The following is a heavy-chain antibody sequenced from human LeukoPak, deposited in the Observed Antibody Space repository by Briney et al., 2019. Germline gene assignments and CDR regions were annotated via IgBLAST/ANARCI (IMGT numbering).Heavy chain of an antibody. CDR2: ISYDGSNK. Sequence: GGSLRLSCAASGFPFSSYGMHWVRQAPGKGLEWVAVISYDGSNKYYADSVKGRLTISRDNSKNTLYLQMNSLRAEDTAVYYCAKEWGTAPFFYSSGWPIDYWGQGTLVTVSS. J-gene: IGHJ4*02. CDR3: AKEWGTAPFFYSSGWPIDY. D-gene: IGHD6-19*01. CDR1: GFPFSSYG. V-gene: IGHV3-30*18.